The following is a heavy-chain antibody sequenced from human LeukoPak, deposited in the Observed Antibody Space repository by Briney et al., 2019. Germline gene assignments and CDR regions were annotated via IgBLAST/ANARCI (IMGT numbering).Heavy chain of an antibody. Sequence: PSETLSLTCAVYGGSFSGYYWSWIRQPPGKGLEWIGEINHSGSTNYNPSLKSRVTILVDTSKNQFSLKLSSVTAADTAVYYCARGRRDGYNLGKYYFDYWGQGTLVTVSS. D-gene: IGHD5-24*01. J-gene: IGHJ4*02. CDR3: ARGRRDGYNLGKYYFDY. CDR1: GGSFSGYY. CDR2: INHSGST. V-gene: IGHV4-34*01.